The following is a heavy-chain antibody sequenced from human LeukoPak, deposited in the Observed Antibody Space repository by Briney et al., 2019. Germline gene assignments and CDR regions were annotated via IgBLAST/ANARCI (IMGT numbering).Heavy chain of an antibody. D-gene: IGHD2-2*01. CDR3: ARGGCYASPIGY. CDR2: IYHSGST. Sequence: PETLSLTCTLPGGSISTYYWSWIRQPPGKGLEWIGYIYHSGSTNYNPSLKSRVTISVDTSKNQFSLKLSSVTAADTAVYYCARGGCYASPIGYWGQGALVTVSS. J-gene: IGHJ4*02. CDR1: GGSISTYY. V-gene: IGHV4-59*01.